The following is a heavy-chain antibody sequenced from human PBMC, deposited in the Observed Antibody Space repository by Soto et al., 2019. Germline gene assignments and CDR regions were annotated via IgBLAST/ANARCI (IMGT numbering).Heavy chain of an antibody. D-gene: IGHD3-10*01. Sequence: SVKVSCKASGGPYNSFAISWVRQAPGQGLEWIGGIIPVFGTATYAQKFKGRVTITAEESTSTAYMELSSLTSEDTAVYYCARFLGGAGSYYDGQNYNYYNGMDVWGQGTTVTVSS. CDR2: IIPVFGTA. V-gene: IGHV1-69*13. J-gene: IGHJ6*02. CDR3: ARFLGGAGSYYDGQNYNYYNGMDV. CDR1: GGPYNSFA.